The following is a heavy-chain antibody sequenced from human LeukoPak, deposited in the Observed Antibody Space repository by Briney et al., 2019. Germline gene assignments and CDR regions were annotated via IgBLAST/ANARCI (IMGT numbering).Heavy chain of an antibody. J-gene: IGHJ5*02. Sequence: SVKVSCKASGYTFTGYYMHWVRQAPGQGLEWMGGIIPIFGTANYAQKFQGRVTITADESTSTAYMELSSLRSEDTAVYYCARDPLLYCSSTSCLNWFDPWGQGTLVTVSS. CDR3: ARDPLLYCSSTSCLNWFDP. CDR1: GYTFTGYY. D-gene: IGHD2-2*01. V-gene: IGHV1-69*13. CDR2: IIPIFGTA.